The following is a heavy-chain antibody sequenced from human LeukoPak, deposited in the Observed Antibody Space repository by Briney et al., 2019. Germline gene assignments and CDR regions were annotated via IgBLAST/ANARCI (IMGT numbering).Heavy chain of an antibody. CDR3: ARAAGIAAAYDY. J-gene: IGHJ4*02. CDR1: GGSISSYY. V-gene: IGHV4-59*01. CDR2: IYYSGST. Sequence: SETLSLTCTVPGGSISSYYWSWIRQPPGKGLEWIGYIYYSGSTNYNPSLKSRVTISVDTSKNQFSLKLSSVTAADTAVYYCARAAGIAAAYDYWGQGTLDTVSS. D-gene: IGHD6-13*01.